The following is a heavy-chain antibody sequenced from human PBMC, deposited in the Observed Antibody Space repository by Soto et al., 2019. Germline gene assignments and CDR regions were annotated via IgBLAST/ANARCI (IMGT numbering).Heavy chain of an antibody. Sequence: HVQLVQSGAEVKKPGASLRVSCKASGYTFTDYYIHWVRQAPGQGLQWMGWLSPYNGATTYAQKFQDWVTMTRDTSIGTAYLDLSRLSSGDTAVYYCARAQELRSFDWSWGGGAVDVWGQGTMVTASS. V-gene: IGHV1-2*04. CDR3: ARAQELRSFDWSWGGGAVDV. CDR2: LSPYNGAT. J-gene: IGHJ3*01. CDR1: GYTFTDYY. D-gene: IGHD3-9*01.